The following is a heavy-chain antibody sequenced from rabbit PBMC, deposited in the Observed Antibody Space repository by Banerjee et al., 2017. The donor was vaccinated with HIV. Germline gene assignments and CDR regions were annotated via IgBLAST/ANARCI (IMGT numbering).Heavy chain of an antibody. D-gene: IGHD6-1*01. J-gene: IGHJ4*01. CDR2: INTSSGNT. V-gene: IGHV1S45*01. CDR3: ARAGSDGYTFNL. CDR1: GFSFSNKCV. Sequence: QEQLEESGGDLVKPEGSLTLTCTASGFSFSNKCVMCWVRQAPGKGLEWIACINTSSGNTVYASWAKGRFTISKTSSTTVTLQMTSLTAADTATYFCARAGSDGYTFNLWGQGTLVTVS.